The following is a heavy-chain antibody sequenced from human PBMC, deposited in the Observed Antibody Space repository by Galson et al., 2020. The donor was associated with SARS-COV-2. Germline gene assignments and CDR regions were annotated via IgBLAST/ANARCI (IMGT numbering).Heavy chain of an antibody. CDR2: IYYSGST. V-gene: IGHV4-39*07. Sequence: SETLSLTCTVSGGSISSSSYYWGWIRQPPGKGLEWIGSIYYSGSTYYNPSLKSRVTISVDTSKNQFSLKLSSVTAADTAVYYCARYMIVVAYFDYWGQGTLVTVSS. CDR1: GGSISSSSYY. CDR3: ARYMIVVAYFDY. J-gene: IGHJ4*02. D-gene: IGHD3-22*01.